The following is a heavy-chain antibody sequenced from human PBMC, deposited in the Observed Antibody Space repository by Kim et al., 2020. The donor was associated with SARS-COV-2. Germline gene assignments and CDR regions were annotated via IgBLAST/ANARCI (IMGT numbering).Heavy chain of an antibody. Sequence: SETLSLTFTVSGGSISSSSYYWGWIRQPPGKGLEWIGSIYYSGSTYYNPSLKSRVTISVDTSKNQFSLKLSSVTAADTAVYYCSRSFYGYPLLFDYWGQG. CDR1: GGSISSSSYY. V-gene: IGHV4-39*01. CDR2: IYYSGST. D-gene: IGHD5-18*01. CDR3: SRSFYGYPLLFDY. J-gene: IGHJ4*02.